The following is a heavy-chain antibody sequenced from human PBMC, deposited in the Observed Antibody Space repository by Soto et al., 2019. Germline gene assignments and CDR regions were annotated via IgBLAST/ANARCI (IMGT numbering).Heavy chain of an antibody. D-gene: IGHD2-2*01. V-gene: IGHV4-59*01. CDR3: ARKDIVVVPAADHDAFDI. Sequence: PSETLSLTCTVSGGSISSYYWSWIRQPPGKGLEWIGYIYYSGSTNYKPSLKSRVTISVDTSKNQFSLKLSSVTAADTAVYYCARKDIVVVPAADHDAFDIWGQGTMVTVSS. CDR2: IYYSGST. J-gene: IGHJ3*02. CDR1: GGSISSYY.